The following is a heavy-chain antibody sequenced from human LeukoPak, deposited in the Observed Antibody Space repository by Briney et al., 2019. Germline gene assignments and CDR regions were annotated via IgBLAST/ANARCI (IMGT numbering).Heavy chain of an antibody. J-gene: IGHJ4*02. V-gene: IGHV4-59*01. CDR3: AAGEDY. CDR1: GGSISSSY. CDR2: IYYIGST. D-gene: IGHD3-16*01. Sequence: PSETLSLTCTVSGGSISSSYWSWIRQPPGKGLEWIGYIYYIGSTNYNPSLKSRVTIPVDTSKNQSSLKLTSVTAADTAVYYCAAGEDYWGQGTLVTVSS.